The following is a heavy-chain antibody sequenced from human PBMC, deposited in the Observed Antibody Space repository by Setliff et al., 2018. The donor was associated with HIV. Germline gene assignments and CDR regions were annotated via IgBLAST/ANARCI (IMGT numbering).Heavy chain of an antibody. CDR2: IYYNGNI. V-gene: IGHV4-38-2*01. CDR1: GNSIGSGYY. J-gene: IGHJ4*02. CDR3: VRHLSEMAMVDH. Sequence: NPSETLSLTCAVSGNSIGSGYYWGWIWQPPGKGLEWIASIYYNGNIYYNPSLKSRVTITMDTSKNQFSLKLSSVTAADTAVYSCVRHLSEMAMVDHWGQGTLVTVSS.